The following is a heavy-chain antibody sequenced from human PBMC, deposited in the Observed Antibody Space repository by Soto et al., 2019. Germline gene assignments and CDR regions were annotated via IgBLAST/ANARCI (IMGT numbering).Heavy chain of an antibody. V-gene: IGHV3-23*01. CDR2: MSASGDHT. CDR1: GFTFSTYG. Sequence: GGSLRLSCAASGFTFSTYGMSWVRQAPGKGLEWVSAMSASGDHTYYADSVRGRFTISRDNSKNKLYLQMDSLRVEDTALYYCALSGRYFAVDSWGQGTLVTVSS. CDR3: ALSGRYFAVDS. J-gene: IGHJ4*02. D-gene: IGHD1-26*01.